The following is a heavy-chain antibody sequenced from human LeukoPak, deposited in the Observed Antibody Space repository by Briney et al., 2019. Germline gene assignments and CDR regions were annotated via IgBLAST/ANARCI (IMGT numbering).Heavy chain of an antibody. J-gene: IGHJ2*01. V-gene: IGHV1-69*13. CDR3: ARTIAVAANYWYFDL. D-gene: IGHD6-19*01. CDR2: IIPIFGTA. CDR1: GGTFSSYA. Sequence: SVKVSFKASGGTFSSYAISWVRQAPGQGLEWMGGIIPIFGTANYAQKFQGRVTITADESTSTAYMELSSLRSEDTAVYYCARTIAVAANYWYFDLWGRGTLVTVSS.